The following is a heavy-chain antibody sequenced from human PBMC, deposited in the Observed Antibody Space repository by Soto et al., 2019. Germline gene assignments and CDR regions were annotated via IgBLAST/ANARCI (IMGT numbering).Heavy chain of an antibody. CDR1: GFTSDYYG. J-gene: IGHJ4*02. Sequence: GGSLRLSCAVSGFTSDYYGMHRVRQARGKGMEWVSYIIWIPGHTGYADSVRGRFTISRDNAKRSLYLQMDSLRLDDTAVYYCVKDLVPGGADFWGQGIQVTVSS. D-gene: IGHD3-16*01. CDR2: IIWIPGHT. V-gene: IGHV3-9*02. CDR3: VKDLVPGGADF.